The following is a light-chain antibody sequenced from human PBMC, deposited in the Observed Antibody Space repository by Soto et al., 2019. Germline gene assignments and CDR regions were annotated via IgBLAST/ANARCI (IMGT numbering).Light chain of an antibody. CDR1: SSNIGSNS. J-gene: IGLJ3*02. CDR3: GTWDSTLNAEV. Sequence: QSVLTQPPSVSAAPGQKVTISCSGSSSNIGSNSVSWYQRLPGTAPKVLMYDNNKRPSGVPDRFSGSKSGTSATLGITGLQTGDEADYYCGTWDSTLNAEVFGGGTKLTVL. CDR2: DNN. V-gene: IGLV1-51*01.